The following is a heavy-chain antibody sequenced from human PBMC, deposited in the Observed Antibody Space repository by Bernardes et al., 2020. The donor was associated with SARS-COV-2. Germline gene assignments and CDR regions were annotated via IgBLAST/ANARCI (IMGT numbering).Heavy chain of an antibody. CDR3: TRTEALAAFDI. V-gene: IGHV3-73*01. CDR1: GFAFSAST. Sequence: GGSLRLSCAASGFAFSASTLHWVRQASGKGREWVGRIRSKAKKYATAYGASVEGRFSISRDDSKNMAYLEMNSLKTEDTAVYYCTRTEALAAFDIWGQGTMVAVSS. J-gene: IGHJ3*02. CDR2: IRSKAKKYAT.